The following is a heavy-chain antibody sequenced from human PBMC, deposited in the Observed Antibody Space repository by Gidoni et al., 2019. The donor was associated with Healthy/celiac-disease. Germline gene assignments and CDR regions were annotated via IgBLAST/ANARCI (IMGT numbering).Heavy chain of an antibody. V-gene: IGHV3-23*01. Sequence: EVQLLESGGGLVQPGGSLRLSCAASGFTFSSYARSWVRQAPGKGLEWVSAISGRGGSTYYADSVKGRFTISRDNSKNTLYLQMNSLRAEDTAVYYCAKEANDSSGYYVGYAFDIWGQGTMVTVSS. CDR1: GFTFSSYA. J-gene: IGHJ3*02. CDR3: AKEANDSSGYYVGYAFDI. CDR2: ISGRGGST. D-gene: IGHD3-22*01.